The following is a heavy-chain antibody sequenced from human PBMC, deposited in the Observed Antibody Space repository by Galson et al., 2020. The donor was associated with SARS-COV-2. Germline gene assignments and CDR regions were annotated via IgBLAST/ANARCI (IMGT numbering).Heavy chain of an antibody. CDR2: ISSSSSYI. V-gene: IGHV3-21*01. CDR1: GFTFSSYS. D-gene: IGHD3-22*01. CDR3: ARVPGKWLLGDDAFDI. J-gene: IGHJ3*02. Sequence: GGSLRLSCAASGFTFSSYSMNWVRQAPGKGLEWVSSISSSSSYIYYADSVKGRFTISRDNAKNSLYLQMNSLRAEDTAVYYCARVPGKWLLGDDAFDIWGQGTMVTFSS.